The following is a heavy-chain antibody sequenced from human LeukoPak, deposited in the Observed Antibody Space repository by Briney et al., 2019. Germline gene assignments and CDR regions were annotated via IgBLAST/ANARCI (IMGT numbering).Heavy chain of an antibody. CDR1: GYTFTSYD. CDR2: MNPNSGNT. D-gene: IGHD2-15*01. CDR3: ARYLVYPGGIVCMDV. Sequence: GASVKVSCKASGYTFTSYDINWVRQATGQGLEWMGWMNPNSGNTGYAQKFQGRVTMTRNTSISTAYMELSSLRSEDTAVYYCARYLVYPGGIVCMDVWGQGTTVTVSS. J-gene: IGHJ6*02. V-gene: IGHV1-8*01.